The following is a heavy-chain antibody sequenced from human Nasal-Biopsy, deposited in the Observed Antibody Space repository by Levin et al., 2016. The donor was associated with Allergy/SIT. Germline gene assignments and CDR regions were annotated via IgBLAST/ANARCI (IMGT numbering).Heavy chain of an antibody. V-gene: IGHV3-30*02. CDR1: GFMFGNYG. CDR3: AKDRVVLVEATPDASYYYYGMDV. D-gene: IGHD2-15*01. Sequence: GGSLRLSCAASGFMFGNYGMHWVRQAPGKGLEWVAFIQYNGRNEYYTDSVKGRFSISRDNSKNTLFLEMNSLGSEDTALYYCAKDRVVLVEATPDASYYYYGMDVWGQGTTVTVSS. J-gene: IGHJ6*02. CDR2: IQYNGRNE.